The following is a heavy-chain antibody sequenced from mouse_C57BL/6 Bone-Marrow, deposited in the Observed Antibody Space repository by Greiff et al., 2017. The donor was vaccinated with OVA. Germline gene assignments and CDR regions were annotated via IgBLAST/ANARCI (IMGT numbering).Heavy chain of an antibody. Sequence: EVKVVESGGDLVKPGGSLKLSCAASGFTFSSYGMSWVRQTPDKRLAWVATISSGGSYTYYPDSVKGRFTISRDNAKNTLYLQMSSLKSEDTAMYYCARRYSFFYYAMDYWGQGTSVTVSS. J-gene: IGHJ4*01. CDR2: ISSGGSYT. CDR1: GFTFSSYG. CDR3: ARRYSFFYYAMDY. V-gene: IGHV5-6*02.